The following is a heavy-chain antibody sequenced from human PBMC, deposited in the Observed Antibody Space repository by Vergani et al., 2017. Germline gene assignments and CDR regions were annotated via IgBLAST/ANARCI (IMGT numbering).Heavy chain of an antibody. J-gene: IGHJ3*02. CDR1: GYTFTSYG. V-gene: IGHV1-18*01. Sequence: QVQLVQSGAEVKKPGASVKVSCKASGYTFTSYGISWVRQAPGQGLEWMGWFSAYNGNTNYAQKLQGRVTMPTHTSTSTAYMELRSLRSDDTAVYYCVKSRLPAAIRGWNDAFDIWGQGTMVTVSS. D-gene: IGHD2-2*01. CDR2: FSAYNGNT. CDR3: VKSRLPAAIRGWNDAFDI.